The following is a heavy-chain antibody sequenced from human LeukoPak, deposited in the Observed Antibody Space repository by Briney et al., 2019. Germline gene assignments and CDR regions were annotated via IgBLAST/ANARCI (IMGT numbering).Heavy chain of an antibody. J-gene: IGHJ4*02. Sequence: ASVKVSCKASGYTFTSYDINWVRQATGQGLEWMGWMNPNSGNTGYAQKFQGRVTMTRDTSMSTAYMELSSLRSEDTAVYYCARGWASVTGTTVNDYWGQGTLVTVSS. CDR2: MNPNSGNT. D-gene: IGHD1/OR15-1a*01. V-gene: IGHV1-8*01. CDR1: GYTFTSYD. CDR3: ARGWASVTGTTVNDY.